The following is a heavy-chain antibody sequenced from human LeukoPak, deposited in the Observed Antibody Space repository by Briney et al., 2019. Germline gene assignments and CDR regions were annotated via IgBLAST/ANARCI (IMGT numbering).Heavy chain of an antibody. V-gene: IGHV3-48*03. Sequence: PGGSLRLSCAASGFTFSSYEMNWVRQAPGKGLEWVSYISSSGSTIYYADSVKGRFTISRDNAKNSLYLQMNSLRAEDTAVYYCAKGWRDGYMGRFYYMDVWGKGTTVTVSS. D-gene: IGHD5-24*01. CDR1: GFTFSSYE. J-gene: IGHJ6*03. CDR3: AKGWRDGYMGRFYYMDV. CDR2: ISSSGSTI.